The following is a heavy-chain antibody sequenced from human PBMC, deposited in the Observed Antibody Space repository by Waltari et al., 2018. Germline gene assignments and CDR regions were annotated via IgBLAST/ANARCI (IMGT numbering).Heavy chain of an antibody. D-gene: IGHD2-15*01. J-gene: IGHJ4*02. CDR1: GFTFSSYA. CDR2: INTDTSGT. CDR3: ARECLGYCSGSLDY. Sequence: VQLVESGGGVVQPGRSLRLSCAASGFTFSSYAMHWVRQAPGKGLVWVSRINTDTSGTSYADSVKGRFTISRDNAKNTVYLQMNSLRADDTAIYYCARECLGYCSGSLDYWGQGTMVTVSS. V-gene: IGHV3-74*01.